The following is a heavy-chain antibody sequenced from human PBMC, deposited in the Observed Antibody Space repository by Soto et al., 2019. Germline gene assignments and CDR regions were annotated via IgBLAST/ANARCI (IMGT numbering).Heavy chain of an antibody. D-gene: IGHD2-2*01. J-gene: IGHJ6*02. Sequence: GGSLRLSCAASGFTFSSFWMSWVRQAPGKGLEWVANIKQDGSEKYYVDSVKGRFTISRDNAKNSLYLQMNSLRAEDTAVYYWARSDCSSTSCDYYYGMDVWGQGTTVTVSS. CDR3: ARSDCSSTSCDYYYGMDV. V-gene: IGHV3-7*05. CDR1: GFTFSSFW. CDR2: IKQDGSEK.